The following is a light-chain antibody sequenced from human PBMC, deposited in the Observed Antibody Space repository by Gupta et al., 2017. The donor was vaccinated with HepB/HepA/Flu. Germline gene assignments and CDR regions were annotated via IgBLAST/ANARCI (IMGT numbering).Light chain of an antibody. Sequence: GQSITISCAGTSSDVGLYNLVSWYQHHPGKAPKLMIYELTKRPSGISNRFSGSKSGNTASLTISELQAEDEADYYCCSYAGSSTLVFGTGTKVTVL. J-gene: IGLJ1*01. V-gene: IGLV2-23*02. CDR1: SSDVGLYNL. CDR2: ELT. CDR3: CSYAGSSTLV.